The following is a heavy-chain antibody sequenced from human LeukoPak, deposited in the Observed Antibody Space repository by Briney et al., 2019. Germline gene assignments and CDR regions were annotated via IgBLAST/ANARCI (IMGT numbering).Heavy chain of an antibody. J-gene: IGHJ4*02. V-gene: IGHV3-33*01. CDR1: GFTFSSYG. CDR2: IWYDGSNK. D-gene: IGHD6-19*01. Sequence: LGGSLRLSCAASGFTFSSYGMHWVRQAPGKGLEWVAVIWYDGSNKYYADSVKGRFTISRDNSKSTLYLQMNSLRAEDTAVYYCARDFIGQWLAFIDYWGQGTLVTVSS. CDR3: ARDFIGQWLAFIDY.